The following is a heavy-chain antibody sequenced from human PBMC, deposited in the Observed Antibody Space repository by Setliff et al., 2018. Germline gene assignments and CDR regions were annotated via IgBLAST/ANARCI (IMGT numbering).Heavy chain of an antibody. Sequence: GESLKISCKGSGYTFTNYWVGWVRQMPGKGLEWMGVIYAGDSDTRYSPSFQGQVTFSADKSISTAYLQWSTLKASDTAMYYCARLGSSSWYNGVFGFWGPGTMVTVSS. D-gene: IGHD6-13*01. CDR2: IYAGDSDT. CDR3: ARLGSSSWYNGVFGF. J-gene: IGHJ3*01. CDR1: GYTFTNYW. V-gene: IGHV5-51*01.